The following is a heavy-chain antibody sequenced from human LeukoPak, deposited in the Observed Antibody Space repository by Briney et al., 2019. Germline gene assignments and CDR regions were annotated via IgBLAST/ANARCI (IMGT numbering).Heavy chain of an antibody. CDR1: GYTFTVYY. CDR2: INPNSGGT. Sequence: GASVTVSFKGSGYTFTVYYMHWVRQAPGQGVEWMGWINPNSGGTNYAQKFQGRVTITRDTSISTAYMELSRLRSDDTAVYYCARVATVTTRAWFDPWGQGTLVTVSS. J-gene: IGHJ5*02. V-gene: IGHV1-2*02. D-gene: IGHD4-17*01. CDR3: ARVATVTTRAWFDP.